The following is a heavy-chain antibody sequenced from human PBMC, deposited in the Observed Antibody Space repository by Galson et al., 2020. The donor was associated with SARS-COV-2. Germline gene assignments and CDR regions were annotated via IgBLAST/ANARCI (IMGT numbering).Heavy chain of an antibody. D-gene: IGHD6-19*01. CDR1: GFTFRSYA. V-gene: IGHV3-30*04. J-gene: IGHJ4*02. CDR3: ARDGSVAGTWDFDY. CDR2: ISYDGSNK. Sequence: GESLKISCPASGFTFRSYAMHWVRQAPGKGLEWVAVISYDGSNKYYADSLKGGFTISRNNSKNTSNLQMNSLIAEDTAVYYCARDGSVAGTWDFDYWGQGTLVTVSS.